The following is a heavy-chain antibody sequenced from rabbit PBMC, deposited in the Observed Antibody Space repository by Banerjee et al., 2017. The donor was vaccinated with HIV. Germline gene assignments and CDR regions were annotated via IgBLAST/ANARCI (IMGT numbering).Heavy chain of an antibody. CDR2: IDPVFGST. CDR1: GFEFSSYG. Sequence: QEQLVESGGGLVQPGGSLKLSCKASGFEFSSYGVSWVRQAPGKGLEWIGYIDPVFGSTYYASWVNGRFTISSHNAQNTLYLQLNSLTAADTATYFCARAISKYYNFNLWGPGTLVTVS. D-gene: IGHD1-1*01. V-gene: IGHV1S47*01. CDR3: ARAISKYYNFNL. J-gene: IGHJ4*01.